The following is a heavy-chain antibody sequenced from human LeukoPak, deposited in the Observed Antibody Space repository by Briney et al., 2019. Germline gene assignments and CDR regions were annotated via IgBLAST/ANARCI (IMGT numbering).Heavy chain of an antibody. D-gene: IGHD1-26*01. Sequence: GRSLRLSCAASGFTVSNNFMSWVRQAPGKGLEWVSLIYNDGRASYADSVKGRFIISRDNSRNTLYLQMNSLRVEDTAVYYCARDRPGGSYLDFDYWGQGTLVTVSS. CDR2: IYNDGRA. CDR1: GFTVSNNF. V-gene: IGHV3-66*01. J-gene: IGHJ4*02. CDR3: ARDRPGGSYLDFDY.